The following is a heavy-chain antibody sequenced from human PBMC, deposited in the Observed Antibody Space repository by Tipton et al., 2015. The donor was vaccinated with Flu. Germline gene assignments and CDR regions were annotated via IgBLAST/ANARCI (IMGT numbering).Heavy chain of an antibody. V-gene: IGHV4-59*04. D-gene: IGHD4-11*01. CDR1: GFTFSRYA. J-gene: IGHJ5*02. CDR2: IHRSGNS. CDR3: ARRDYSNYVSEPKNWFDP. Sequence: LRLSCVASGFTFSRYAMSWVRQAPGKGLEWIGNIHRSGNSYHNPPLRSRVTMPVDTSKTQFSLKLTSVTAADTAVYYCARRDYSNYVSEPKNWFDPWGRGTLVTVSS.